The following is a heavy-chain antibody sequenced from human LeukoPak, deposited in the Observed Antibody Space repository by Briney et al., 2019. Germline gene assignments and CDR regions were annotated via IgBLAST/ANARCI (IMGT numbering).Heavy chain of an antibody. CDR1: GGSISSYY. V-gene: IGHV4-59*01. Sequence: KPLETLSLTCTVSGGSISSYYWSWLRQPPGKGLEWIGYIYYSGSTNYNPSLKSRVTISVDTSKNQFSLKLSSVTAADTAVYYCARDRSIVGADTWFDPWGQGTLVTVSS. D-gene: IGHD1-26*01. CDR3: ARDRSIVGADTWFDP. J-gene: IGHJ5*02. CDR2: IYYSGST.